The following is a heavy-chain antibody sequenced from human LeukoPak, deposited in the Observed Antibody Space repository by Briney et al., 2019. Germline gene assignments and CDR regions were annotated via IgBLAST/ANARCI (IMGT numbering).Heavy chain of an antibody. D-gene: IGHD2-2*01. CDR3: ARDRTHYGMDV. CDR1: GFTVSSNY. Sequence: GGSLRLSCAASGFTVSSNYMSWVRQAPGKGLEWVSVIYSGGSTYYADSVKGRFTISRDNSKNTLYLQMNSLRAEDTAVYYCARDRTHYGMDVWGQGTTVTVSS. CDR2: IYSGGST. V-gene: IGHV3-53*01. J-gene: IGHJ6*02.